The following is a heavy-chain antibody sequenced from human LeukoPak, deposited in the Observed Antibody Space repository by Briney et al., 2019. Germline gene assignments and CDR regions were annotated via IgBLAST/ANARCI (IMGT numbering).Heavy chain of an antibody. V-gene: IGHV5-51*01. J-gene: IGHJ4*02. CDR3: ARVFYYDFWSGYCGYFDY. CDR1: GYSFTSYW. CDR2: IYPGDSDT. Sequence: GESLKISRKGSGYSFTSYWIGWVRQMPGKGLEWMGIIYPGDSDTRYSPSFQGQVTISADKSISTAYLQWSSLKASDTAMYYCARVFYYDFWSGYCGYFDYWGQGTLVTVSS. D-gene: IGHD3-3*01.